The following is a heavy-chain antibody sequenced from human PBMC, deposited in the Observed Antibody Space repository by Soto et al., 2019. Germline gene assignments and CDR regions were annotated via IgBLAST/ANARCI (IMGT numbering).Heavy chain of an antibody. CDR2: ISGSGAST. CDR1: GFIFSSYP. CDR3: ARAVWRLELPCLDT. J-gene: IGHJ5*02. Sequence: GGSLRLSCAASGFIFSSYPISWVRQAPGKGLEWVSAISGSGASTYYADSVKGRFTISRDNSRNTLYLQMNSLRAEDTAVYYCARAVWRLELPCLDTWRQGTLVTVSS. V-gene: IGHV3-23*01. D-gene: IGHD1-7*01.